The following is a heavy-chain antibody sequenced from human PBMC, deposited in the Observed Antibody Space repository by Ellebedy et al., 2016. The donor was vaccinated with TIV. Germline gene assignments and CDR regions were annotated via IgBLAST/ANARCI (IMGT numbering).Heavy chain of an antibody. Sequence: SVKVSXXASGGTFSSYAISWVRQAPGQGLEWMGGIIPIFGTANYAQKFQGRVTITADESTSTAYMELSSLRSEDTAVYYCATCSGGSCYSYNWFDPWGQGTLVTVSS. CDR2: IIPIFGTA. CDR1: GGTFSSYA. J-gene: IGHJ5*02. CDR3: ATCSGGSCYSYNWFDP. V-gene: IGHV1-69*13. D-gene: IGHD2-15*01.